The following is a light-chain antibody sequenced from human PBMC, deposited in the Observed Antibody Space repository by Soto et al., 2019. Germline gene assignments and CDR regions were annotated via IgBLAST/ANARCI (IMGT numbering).Light chain of an antibody. Sequence: EIVLTQSPGTLSLSPGERATLSCRASQSVSSSYLAWYPQKPGQAPRLLSYGASNRPTGLPDRFSGSGSGTDFTRTTSRLEPEDLAVYYCQQYGSSTWTFGQGTKVEIK. J-gene: IGKJ1*01. V-gene: IGKV3-20*01. CDR1: QSVSSSY. CDR3: QQYGSSTWT. CDR2: GAS.